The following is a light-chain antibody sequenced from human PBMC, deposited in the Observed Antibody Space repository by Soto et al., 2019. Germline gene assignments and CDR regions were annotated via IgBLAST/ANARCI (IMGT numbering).Light chain of an antibody. CDR3: QQRSNWPLT. V-gene: IGKV3-11*01. CDR1: QSVSSS. Sequence: EIVLTQSPATLSLSPGERATLSCRASQSVSSSLAWYQQKPGQAPRLLFYDASNRATGIPARFSGSGSGTDFTLTISSLEPEDFAIYYCQQRSNWPLTFGGGTKVEIK. CDR2: DAS. J-gene: IGKJ4*01.